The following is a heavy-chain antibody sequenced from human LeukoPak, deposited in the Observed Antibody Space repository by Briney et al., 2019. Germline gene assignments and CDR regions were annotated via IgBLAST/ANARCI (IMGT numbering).Heavy chain of an antibody. CDR3: ARGSVERLGYSYGPFDY. CDR2: IYHSGST. Sequence: PSETLPLTCAVSGGSISSGGYSWSWIRQPPGKGLEWIGYIYHSGSTYYNPSLKSRVTISVDRSKNQFSLKLSSVTAADTAVYYCARGSVERLGYSYGPFDYWGQGTLVTVSS. V-gene: IGHV4-30-2*01. J-gene: IGHJ4*02. CDR1: GGSISSGGYS. D-gene: IGHD5-18*01.